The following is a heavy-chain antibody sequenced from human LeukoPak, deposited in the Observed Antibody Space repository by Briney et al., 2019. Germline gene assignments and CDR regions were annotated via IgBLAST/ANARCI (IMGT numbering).Heavy chain of an antibody. V-gene: IGHV4-59*01. D-gene: IGHD2-21*02. CDR2: IYYSGST. CDR1: GGSISSYY. Sequence: SETLSLTCTVSGGSISSYYWSWIRQPPGKGLEWIGYIYYSGSTNYNPSLKSRVTMSVDASKNQFSLKLSSVTAADTAVYYCARLYCGGDCSQRFYYYYGMDVWGQGTTVTVSS. CDR3: ARLYCGGDCSQRFYYYYGMDV. J-gene: IGHJ6*02.